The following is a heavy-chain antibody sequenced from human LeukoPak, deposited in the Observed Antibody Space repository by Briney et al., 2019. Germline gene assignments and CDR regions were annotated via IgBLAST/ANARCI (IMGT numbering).Heavy chain of an antibody. J-gene: IGHJ4*02. CDR2: IKQDGSEK. V-gene: IGHV3-7*01. D-gene: IGHD3-10*01. Sequence: GSLRLSCSASGFTFSSYWMSWVRQAPGKGLEWVANIKQDGSEKYYVDSVKGRFTISRDNAKNSLYLQMNSLRAEDTAVYYCAREEGVLLWFGEYYFDYWGQGTLVTVSS. CDR3: AREEGVLLWFGEYYFDY. CDR1: GFTFSSYW.